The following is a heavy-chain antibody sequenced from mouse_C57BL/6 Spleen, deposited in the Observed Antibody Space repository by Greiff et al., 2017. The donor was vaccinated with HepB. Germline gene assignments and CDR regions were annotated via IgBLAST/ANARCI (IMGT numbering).Heavy chain of an antibody. CDR3: ARGGYRDAMDY. Sequence: VQLQQSGPELVKPGASVKISCKASGYSFTSYYIHWVKQRPGQGLEWIGWIYPGSGNTKYNEKFKGKDTLTTDTSSSTAYMQLSSLTSEDSAVYYCARGGYRDAMDYWGQGTSVTVSS. CDR2: IYPGSGNT. J-gene: IGHJ4*01. V-gene: IGHV1-66*01. CDR1: GYSFTSYY. D-gene: IGHD2-14*01.